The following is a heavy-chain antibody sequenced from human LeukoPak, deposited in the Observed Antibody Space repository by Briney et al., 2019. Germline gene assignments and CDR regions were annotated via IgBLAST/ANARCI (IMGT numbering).Heavy chain of an antibody. CDR3: AREADGDHDWMGSYWYFDL. Sequence: GASVKVSCKASGYTFTSYDINWVRQATGQGLEWMGWMNPNSGNTGYAQKFQGRVTITRNTSISTAYMELSSLRSEDTAVYYCAREADGDHDWMGSYWYFDLWGRGTLVTVSS. V-gene: IGHV1-8*03. CDR1: GYTFTSYD. J-gene: IGHJ2*01. CDR2: MNPNSGNT. D-gene: IGHD4-17*01.